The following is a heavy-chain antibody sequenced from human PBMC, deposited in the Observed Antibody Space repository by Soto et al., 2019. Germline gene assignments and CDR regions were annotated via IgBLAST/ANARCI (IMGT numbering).Heavy chain of an antibody. J-gene: IGHJ4*02. CDR1: GFTFSSYS. V-gene: IGHV3-48*02. Sequence: EVQLVESGGGLVQPGGSLRLSCAASGFTFSSYSMNWVRQAPGKGLEWVSYISSSSSTIYYADSVKGRFTISRDNAKNSLYLQMNSLRDDDTAVYYCARPDGPTDYWGQGTLVTVSS. CDR3: ARPDGPTDY. CDR2: ISSSSSTI.